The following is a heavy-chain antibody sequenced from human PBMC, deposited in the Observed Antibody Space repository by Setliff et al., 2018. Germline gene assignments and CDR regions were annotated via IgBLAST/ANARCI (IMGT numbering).Heavy chain of an antibody. Sequence: ASVKVSCKASGYTSTTNASHWVRQAPGQSLEWMGWITAGNGDTKYSQKFQDRITITRDTSASTFYMELSSLRSEDTALYSCAASVGGAPFYYGLDVWGQGTTVTVSS. CDR1: GYTSTTNA. CDR2: ITAGNGDT. V-gene: IGHV1-3*01. D-gene: IGHD2-15*01. J-gene: IGHJ6*02. CDR3: AASVGGAPFYYGLDV.